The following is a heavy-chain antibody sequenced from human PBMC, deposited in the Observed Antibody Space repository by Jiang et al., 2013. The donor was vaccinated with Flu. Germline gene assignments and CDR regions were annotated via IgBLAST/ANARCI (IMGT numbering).Heavy chain of an antibody. CDR3: TSGPQIRETDY. V-gene: IGHV3-11*03. D-gene: IGHD1-26*01. CDR2: ISGSSTSI. J-gene: IGHJ4*02. Sequence: QLLESGGGLVKPGGSLRLSCAASGFSISDYYMTWIRQAPGRGLEWISYISGSSTSINYADSVRGRFTVSRDNAKNSLFLQMNSLRAEDTAVYLCTSGPQIRETDYWGLGTLVTVSS. CDR1: GFSISDYY.